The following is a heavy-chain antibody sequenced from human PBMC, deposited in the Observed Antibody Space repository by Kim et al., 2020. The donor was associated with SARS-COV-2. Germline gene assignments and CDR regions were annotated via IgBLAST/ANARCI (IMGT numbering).Heavy chain of an antibody. D-gene: IGHD4-17*01. CDR3: ARSYPTVTTSFDY. Sequence: SETLSLTCAVYGGSFSGYYWSWIRQPPGKGLEWIGEINHSGSTNYNPSLKSRVTISVDTSKNQFSLKLSSVTAADTAVYYCARSYPTVTTSFDYWGKGT. J-gene: IGHJ4*02. CDR1: GGSFSGYY. V-gene: IGHV4-34*01. CDR2: INHSGST.